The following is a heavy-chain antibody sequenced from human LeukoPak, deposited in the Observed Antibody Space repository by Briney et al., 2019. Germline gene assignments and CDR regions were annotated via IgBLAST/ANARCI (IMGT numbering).Heavy chain of an antibody. CDR1: GGSFSGYY. J-gene: IGHJ3*02. Sequence: SETLSLTCAVYGGSFSGYYWSWIRQPPGKGLEWLGEINHSGSTNYNPSLKSRVTISVDTSKNQFSLKLSSVTAADTAVYYCARDTTYYYGSGSYGAFDIWGQGTMVTVSS. CDR3: ARDTTYYYGSGSYGAFDI. D-gene: IGHD3-10*01. CDR2: INHSGST. V-gene: IGHV4-34*01.